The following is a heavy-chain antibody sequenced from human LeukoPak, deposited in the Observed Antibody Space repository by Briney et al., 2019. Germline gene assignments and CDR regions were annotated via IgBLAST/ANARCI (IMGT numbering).Heavy chain of an antibody. J-gene: IGHJ6*02. V-gene: IGHV3-30*04. D-gene: IGHD5-12*01. CDR1: GFTFSSYA. Sequence: PGGSLRLSCAASGFTFSSYAMHWVRQAPGKGLEWVAVISYDGSNKYYADSVKGRFTISRDNSKNTLYLQMNSLRAEDTAVYYCARVPWQPYYYYGMDVWGQGTTVTVSS. CDR2: ISYDGSNK. CDR3: ARVPWQPYYYYGMDV.